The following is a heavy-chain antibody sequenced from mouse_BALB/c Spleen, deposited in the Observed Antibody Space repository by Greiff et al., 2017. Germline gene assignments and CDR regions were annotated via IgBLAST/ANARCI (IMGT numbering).Heavy chain of an antibody. Sequence: EVQGVESGGGLVQPGGSRKLSCAASGFTFSDYGMAWVRQAPGKGPEWVAFISNLAYSIYYADTVTGRFTISRENAKNTLYLEMSSLRSEDTAMYYCATYDYDRSFAYWGQGTLVTVSA. CDR2: ISNLAYSI. V-gene: IGHV5-15*02. CDR3: ATYDYDRSFAY. CDR1: GFTFSDYG. D-gene: IGHD2-4*01. J-gene: IGHJ3*01.